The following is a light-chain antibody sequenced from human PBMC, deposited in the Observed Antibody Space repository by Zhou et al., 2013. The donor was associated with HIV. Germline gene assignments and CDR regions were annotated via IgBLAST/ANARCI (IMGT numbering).Light chain of an antibody. CDR3: QQRSNWLT. CDR2: DAT. CDR1: QSVSNY. V-gene: IGKV3-11*01. J-gene: IGKJ4*01. Sequence: IVLTQSPATLSVSPGERVTLSCGASQSVSNYVAWYQQKVGLAPRLLIYDATTRASGVADRFSGSGSGTDFTLTISSLEPEDFAVYYCQQRSNWLTFGGGTKVEIK.